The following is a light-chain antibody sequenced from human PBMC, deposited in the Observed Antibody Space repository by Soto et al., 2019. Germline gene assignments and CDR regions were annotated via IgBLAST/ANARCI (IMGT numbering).Light chain of an antibody. CDR2: AAS. CDR1: QGISSY. J-gene: IGKJ1*01. Sequence: IRMTQSPSSFSASTGDRVTITCRASQGISSYLAWYQQKPGKAPKLLIYAASTLQSGVPSRFSGSGSGTDLTLTISCLQSEAFATYYCQQYYSYPPWTFGQGTKVEIK. V-gene: IGKV1-8*01. CDR3: QQYYSYPPWT.